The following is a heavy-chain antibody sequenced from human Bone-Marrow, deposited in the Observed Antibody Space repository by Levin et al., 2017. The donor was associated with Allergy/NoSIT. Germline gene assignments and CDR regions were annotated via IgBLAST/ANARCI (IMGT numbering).Heavy chain of an antibody. J-gene: IGHJ6*03. CDR2: IYYSGST. CDR3: ARASTVTTRRYYYYYYMDV. CDR1: GGSISSGGYY. D-gene: IGHD4-17*01. V-gene: IGHV4-31*03. Sequence: SETLSLTCTVSGGSISSGGYYWSWIRQHPGKGLEWIGYIYYSGSTYYNPSLKSRVTISVDTSKNQFSLKLSSVTAADTAVYYCARASTVTTRRYYYYYYMDVWGKGTTVTVSS.